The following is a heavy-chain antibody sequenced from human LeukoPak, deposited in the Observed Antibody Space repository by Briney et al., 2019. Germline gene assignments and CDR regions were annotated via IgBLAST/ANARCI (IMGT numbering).Heavy chain of an antibody. J-gene: IGHJ4*02. CDR1: GFTFSSYG. V-gene: IGHV3-30*03. CDR3: VWVAAAGY. CDR2: ISYDGSNK. Sequence: PGGSLRLSCAASGFTFSSYGMHWVRQAPGRGLEWVAVISYDGSNKYYADSVKGRFTISRDNSKNTLYLQMNSLRAEDTAVYYCVWVAAAGYWGQGTLVTVSS. D-gene: IGHD6-13*01.